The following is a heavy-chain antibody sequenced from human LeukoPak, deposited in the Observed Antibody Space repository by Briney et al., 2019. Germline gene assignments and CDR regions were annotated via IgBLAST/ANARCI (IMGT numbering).Heavy chain of an antibody. CDR1: GYTLTELS. Sequence: GASVKVSCKVSGYTLTELSMHWVGQAPGKGLEWMGGFDPEDGETIYAQKFQGRVTMTEDTSTDTAYMELSSLRSEDTAVYYCATVFGESDSSSWQYYFDYWGQGTLVTVSS. CDR2: FDPEDGET. D-gene: IGHD6-13*01. J-gene: IGHJ4*02. CDR3: ATVFGESDSSSWQYYFDY. V-gene: IGHV1-24*01.